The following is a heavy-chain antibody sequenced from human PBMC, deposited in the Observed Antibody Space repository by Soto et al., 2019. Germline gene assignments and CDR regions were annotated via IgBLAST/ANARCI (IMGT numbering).Heavy chain of an antibody. CDR3: AKDWATISHFYYYGMDV. CDR2: ISYDGSNK. CDR1: GFTFSSYG. J-gene: IGHJ6*02. Sequence: GGSLRLSCAASGFTFSSYGMHWARQAPGKGLEWVAVISYDGSNKYYADSVKGRFTISRDNSKNTLYLQMNSLRAEDTAVYYCAKDWATISHFYYYGMDVWGQGTTVTVSS. D-gene: IGHD5-12*01. V-gene: IGHV3-30*18.